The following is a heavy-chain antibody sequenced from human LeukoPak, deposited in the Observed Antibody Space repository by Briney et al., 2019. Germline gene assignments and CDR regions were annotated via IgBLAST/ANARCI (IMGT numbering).Heavy chain of an antibody. J-gene: IGHJ6*02. Sequence: PSETLSLTCTVSGGSVSSYYWSWIRQPPGKGLEWIGYISYSGSTNYNPSLKSRVTISVDTSKNQVSLKLSSVTAADTAVYYCARDQSYCSGGSCWYGAWHYYYDMDVWGQGTTVTVSS. D-gene: IGHD2-15*01. CDR1: GGSVSSYY. CDR2: ISYSGST. CDR3: ARDQSYCSGGSCWYGAWHYYYDMDV. V-gene: IGHV4-59*02.